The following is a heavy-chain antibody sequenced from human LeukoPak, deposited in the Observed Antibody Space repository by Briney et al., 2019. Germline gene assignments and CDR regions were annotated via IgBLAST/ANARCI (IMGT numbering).Heavy chain of an antibody. CDR1: GGSISSSSYY. CDR3: ARLDNWFDP. CDR2: ISHGGST. V-gene: IGHV4-39*06. Sequence: PSETLSLTCTVSGGSISSSSYYWGWIRQPPGKGLEWIGEISHGGSTDYNPSLKSRVTISVDKSKNQFPLKLTSVTAADTAMYYCARLDNWFDPWGQGTLVTVSS. J-gene: IGHJ5*02.